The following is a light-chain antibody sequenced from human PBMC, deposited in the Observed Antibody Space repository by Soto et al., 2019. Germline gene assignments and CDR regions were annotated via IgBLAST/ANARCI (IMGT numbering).Light chain of an antibody. CDR2: EDN. CDR3: QSYDSDNRGV. CDR1: SGSVARNY. J-gene: IGLJ2*01. Sequence: NFMLTQPQSVSESPGKTITISCTGSSGSVARNYIQWYQQRPGSAPPTVIYEDNRRPSGVPERFSGSVDSSSNSASLTISGLKPEDEADYYCQSYDSDNRGVFGGGTKLTV. V-gene: IGLV6-57*02.